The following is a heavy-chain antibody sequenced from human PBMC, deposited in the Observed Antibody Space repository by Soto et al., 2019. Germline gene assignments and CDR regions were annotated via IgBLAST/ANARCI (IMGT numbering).Heavy chain of an antibody. CDR1: GFTFSSYS. Sequence: EVQLVESGGGLVQPGGSLRLSCAASGFTFSSYSMNWVRQAPGKGLEWVSYISSSSSTIYYADSVKGRFTISRDNAKNSLYLRRNSLRAEDTSVYYCAPDDYGDPRSGGLDAFDFWGQGTMVTVSS. D-gene: IGHD4-17*01. V-gene: IGHV3-48*01. CDR3: APDDYGDPRSGGLDAFDF. J-gene: IGHJ3*01. CDR2: ISSSSSTI.